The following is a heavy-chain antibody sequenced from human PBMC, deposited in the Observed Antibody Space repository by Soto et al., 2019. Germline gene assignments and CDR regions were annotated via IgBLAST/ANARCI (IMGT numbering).Heavy chain of an antibody. D-gene: IGHD1-26*01. CDR1: GYSFTSYW. Sequence: PGESLKISWKGSGYSFTSYWISWVRQMPGKGLEWMGRIDPSDSYTNYSPSFQGHVTISADKSISTAYLQWSSLKASDTAMYYCAITSRELFLPWGQGTLVTVSS. J-gene: IGHJ5*02. CDR3: AITSRELFLP. V-gene: IGHV5-10-1*01. CDR2: IDPSDSYT.